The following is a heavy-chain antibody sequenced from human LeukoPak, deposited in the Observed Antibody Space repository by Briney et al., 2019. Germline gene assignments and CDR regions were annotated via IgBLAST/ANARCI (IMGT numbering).Heavy chain of an antibody. CDR3: AREKEQWFGESEYYFDY. CDR2: INHSGST. D-gene: IGHD3-10*01. CDR1: GGSFSGYY. V-gene: IGHV4-34*01. Sequence: PSETLSLTCAVYGGSFSGYYWSWIRQPPGKGLEWIGEINHSGSTNYNPSLKSRVTISVDTSKNQFSLKLSSVTAADTAVYYCAREKEQWFGESEYYFDYWGQGTLVTVSS. J-gene: IGHJ4*02.